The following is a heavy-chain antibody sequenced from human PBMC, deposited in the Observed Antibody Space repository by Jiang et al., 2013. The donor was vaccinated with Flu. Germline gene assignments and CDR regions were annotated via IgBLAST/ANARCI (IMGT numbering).Heavy chain of an antibody. D-gene: IGHD5-24*01. CDR1: GFTFSGSA. J-gene: IGHJ4*02. V-gene: IGHV3-73*01. CDR3: TRLGDIAPSVEMATTH. Sequence: VESGGGLVQPGGSLKLSCAASGFTFSGSAMHWVRQASGKGLEWVGRIRSKANSYATAYAASVKGRFTISRDDSKNTAYLQMNSLKTEDTAVYYCTRLGDIAPSVEMATTHWGQGTLVTVSS. CDR2: IRSKANSYAT.